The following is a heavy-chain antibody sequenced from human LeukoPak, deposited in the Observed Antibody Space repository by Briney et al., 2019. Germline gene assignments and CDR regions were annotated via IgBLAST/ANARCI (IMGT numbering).Heavy chain of an antibody. D-gene: IGHD3-3*01. J-gene: IGHJ6*03. CDR3: AKGAYYDFWSGYYTGANYYYYMDV. Sequence: PGGSLRLSCAASGFTVSSNYMSWVRQAPGKGLEWVSAISGSGGSTYYADSVKGRFTISRDNSKNTLYLQMNSLRAEDTAVYYCAKGAYYDFWSGYYTGANYYYYMDVWGKGTTVTVSS. CDR2: ISGSGGST. CDR1: GFTVSSNY. V-gene: IGHV3-23*01.